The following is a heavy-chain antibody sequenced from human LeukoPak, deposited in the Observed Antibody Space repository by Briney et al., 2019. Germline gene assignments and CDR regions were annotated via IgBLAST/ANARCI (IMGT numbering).Heavy chain of an antibody. V-gene: IGHV1-18*01. CDR3: ARAPYCSSTSCYLHY. CDR2: ISAYSGNT. Sequence: ASVKVSCKASGYTFTSYGISWVRQAPGQGPEWMGWISAYSGNTNYAQKLQGRVTMTTDTSTSTAYMELRSLRSDDTAVYYCARAPYCSSTSCYLHYWGQGTLVTVSS. CDR1: GYTFTSYG. J-gene: IGHJ4*02. D-gene: IGHD2-2*01.